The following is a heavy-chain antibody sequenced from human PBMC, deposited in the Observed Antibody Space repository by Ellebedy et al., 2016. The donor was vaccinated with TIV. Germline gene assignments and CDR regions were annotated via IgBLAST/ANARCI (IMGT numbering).Heavy chain of an antibody. CDR1: GFTFSNYG. Sequence: PGGSLRLSCAASGFTFSNYGMHWVRQAPGKGLEWVALIWYDGDKKFYADSVRGRFSISRDNSKNTLSLQMNSLRADDTAVYYCARDPMLVAATNYFDYWGQGTLVTVSS. CDR2: IWYDGDKK. V-gene: IGHV3-33*01. CDR3: ARDPMLVAATNYFDY. D-gene: IGHD2-15*01. J-gene: IGHJ4*02.